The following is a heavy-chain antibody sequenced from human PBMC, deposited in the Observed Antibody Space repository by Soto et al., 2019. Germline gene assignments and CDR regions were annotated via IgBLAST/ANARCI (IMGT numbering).Heavy chain of an antibody. Sequence: QVQLVQSGAEVKKPGSSVKVSCKASGGTFSSYTISWVRQAPGQGLEWMGRIIPILGIANYAQKFQGRVTITADKSTSTAYRERSSLRSEDTAVYYCASEGTTGTTHDYWGQGTLVTVSS. V-gene: IGHV1-69*02. CDR1: GGTFSSYT. D-gene: IGHD1-1*01. CDR3: ASEGTTGTTHDY. CDR2: IIPILGIA. J-gene: IGHJ4*02.